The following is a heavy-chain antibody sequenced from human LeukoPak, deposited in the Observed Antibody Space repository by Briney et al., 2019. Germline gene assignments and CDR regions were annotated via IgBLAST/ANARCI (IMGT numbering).Heavy chain of an antibody. V-gene: IGHV1-2*02. CDR2: INPNSGGT. Sequence: ASVKVSCKASGYTFTGYYMHWVRQAPGQGLEWMGWINPNSGGTNYAQKFQGRVTMTRDTSISTAYMELSRLRSDDTAVYYCATDRTADHIVLMVYAWFDPWGQGTLVTVSS. J-gene: IGHJ5*02. D-gene: IGHD2-8*01. CDR3: ATDRTADHIVLMVYAWFDP. CDR1: GYTFTGYY.